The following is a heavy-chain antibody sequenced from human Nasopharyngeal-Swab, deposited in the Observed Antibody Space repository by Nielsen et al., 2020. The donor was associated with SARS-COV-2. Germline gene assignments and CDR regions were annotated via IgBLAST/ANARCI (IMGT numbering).Heavy chain of an antibody. CDR2: IDHSGDP. CDR1: GGSINSRHW. CDR3: ARDYDGCGGTHGI. D-gene: IGHD3-22*01. Sequence: SETLSLTCAVSGGSINSRHWWSWVRQPPGKGLESIGEIDHSGDPYYNPSLKSRVTISLDTSRNQISLRLSSVTTADTAVYYCARDYDGCGGTHGIWGQGTLVTVSS. J-gene: IGHJ4*02. V-gene: IGHV4-4*02.